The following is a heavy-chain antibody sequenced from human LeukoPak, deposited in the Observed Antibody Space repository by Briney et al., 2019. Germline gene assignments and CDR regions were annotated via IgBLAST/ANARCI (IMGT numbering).Heavy chain of an antibody. D-gene: IGHD6-19*01. CDR3: AKDTGSSGWGL. Sequence: GGSLRLSCAASGLTFSSYGMHWVRQAPGKGLEWVAFIRYDGSNKHYADSVKGRFTISRDNSKNTLYLQMNSLRAEDTAVYYCAKDTGSSGWGLWGQGTLVTVSS. J-gene: IGHJ4*02. CDR2: IRYDGSNK. V-gene: IGHV3-30*02. CDR1: GLTFSSYG.